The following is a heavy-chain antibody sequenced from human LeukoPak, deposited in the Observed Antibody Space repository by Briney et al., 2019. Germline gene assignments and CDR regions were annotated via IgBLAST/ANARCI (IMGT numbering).Heavy chain of an antibody. CDR1: GFTFSSYG. V-gene: IGHV3-33*01. J-gene: IGHJ4*02. Sequence: GGSLRLSCAASGFTFSSYGMHWVRQAPGKGLEWVAVIWYDGSKKYYADSVKGRFTISRDNSKNTLYMQMDSLRADDTAVYYCARMSGSHLDYWGQGTLVTVSS. CDR2: IWYDGSKK. CDR3: ARMSGSHLDY. D-gene: IGHD1-26*01.